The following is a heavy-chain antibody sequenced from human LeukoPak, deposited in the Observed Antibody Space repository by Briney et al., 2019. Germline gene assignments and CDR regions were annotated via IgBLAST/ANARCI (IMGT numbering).Heavy chain of an antibody. V-gene: IGHV3-23*01. CDR2: ISGGGGST. J-gene: IGHJ4*02. CDR1: GFTFSRYG. Sequence: GGSLRLSCAASGFTFSRYGMSWVRQAPGKGLEWVSAISGGGGSTYYADSVKGRFTISRDNSKNTLFLQMNSLRAEDTALYYCARDLSYDSSGYYGWGQGTLVTVSS. CDR3: ARDLSYDSSGYYG. D-gene: IGHD3-22*01.